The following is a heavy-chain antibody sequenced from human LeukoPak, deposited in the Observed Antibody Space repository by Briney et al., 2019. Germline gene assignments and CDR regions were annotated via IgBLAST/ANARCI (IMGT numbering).Heavy chain of an antibody. CDR3: AREGVYSSGWRRPHGWFDP. D-gene: IGHD6-19*01. Sequence: SETLSLTCAVYGGSFSGYYWSWIRQPPGKGLEWIGEINHSGSTNYNPSLKSRVTISVDTSKNQFSLQLNSVTPEDTAVYYCAREGVYSSGWRRPHGWFDPWGQGTLVTVSS. J-gene: IGHJ5*02. V-gene: IGHV4-34*01. CDR2: INHSGST. CDR1: GGSFSGYY.